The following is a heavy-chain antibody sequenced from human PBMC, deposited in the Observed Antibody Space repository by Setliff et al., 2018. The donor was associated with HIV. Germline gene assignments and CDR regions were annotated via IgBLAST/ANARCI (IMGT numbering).Heavy chain of an antibody. V-gene: IGHV4-59*11. CDR2: IYYDGST. CDR3: VVYFIGNGGRGL. CDR1: GGSISLHY. Sequence: TSETLSLTCTVSGGSISLHYWSWIRQPPGKGLEWIGTIYYDGSTNYNPSLKSRVTISLDTSTSQFSLRLNSVTAADTAHYFCVVYFIGNGGRGLWGQGTQVTVSS. J-gene: IGHJ4*02. D-gene: IGHD2-15*01.